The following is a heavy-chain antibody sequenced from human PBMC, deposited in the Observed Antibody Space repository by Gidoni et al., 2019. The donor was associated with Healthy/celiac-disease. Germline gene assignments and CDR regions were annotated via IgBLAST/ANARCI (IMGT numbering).Heavy chain of an antibody. Sequence: EVQLVESGGGLLKPGGSLRLSCAASGLTFTSAWMSWVRQAPGKGLGWVGRMKSKTDGGTTDYAAPVKGRFTIARDDSKNTLYLQMNSLKTEDTAVYYCTTGLSAAAGTTYYFDYWGQGTLVTVSS. CDR3: TTGLSAAAGTTYYFDY. J-gene: IGHJ4*02. D-gene: IGHD6-13*01. CDR2: MKSKTDGGTT. CDR1: GLTFTSAW. V-gene: IGHV3-15*01.